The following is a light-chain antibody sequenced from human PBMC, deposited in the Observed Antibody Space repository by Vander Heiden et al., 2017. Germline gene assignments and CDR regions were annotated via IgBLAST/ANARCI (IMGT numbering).Light chain of an antibody. J-gene: IGKJ2*01. CDR2: WAS. Sequence: DTVMTHSPDPLAVSLGEGATIHCKSSQSVLYSSNNKNYLAWYQQKPGQPPKLLIYWASTREAGVPDRFSGSGSGTDFTLTISSLQAEDVAVYYCQQYYSTPYTFGQGTKLEIK. V-gene: IGKV4-1*01. CDR1: QSVLYSSNNKNY. CDR3: QQYYSTPYT.